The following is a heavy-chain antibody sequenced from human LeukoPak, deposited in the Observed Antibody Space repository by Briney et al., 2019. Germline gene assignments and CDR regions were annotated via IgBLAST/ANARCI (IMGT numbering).Heavy chain of an antibody. J-gene: IGHJ4*02. Sequence: PGRSLRLSCAASGFTFSSYWMSWVRQAPGKGLEWVANIKQDGSEKYYVDSVKDRFTISRDNAKNSLYLQMNSLRAEDTAVYYCARVVHDFWSGSSYYFDYWGQGTLVTVSS. V-gene: IGHV3-7*01. CDR2: IKQDGSEK. D-gene: IGHD3-3*01. CDR1: GFTFSSYW. CDR3: ARVVHDFWSGSSYYFDY.